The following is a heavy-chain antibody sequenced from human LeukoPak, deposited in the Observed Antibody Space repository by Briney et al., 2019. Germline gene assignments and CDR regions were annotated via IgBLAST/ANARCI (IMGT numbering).Heavy chain of an antibody. V-gene: IGHV6-1*01. Sequence: SQTLSLTCAISGDSVSCNSASWHWIRQSPSRGLERLGRTYYRSKWYYDYAVSVKSRITIKPDPSNHQVSLQLNSVTPEDTAVYYCARDGYYAGYDFDSWGQGTLVTVSS. CDR3: ARDGYYAGYDFDS. CDR2: TYYRSKWYY. J-gene: IGHJ4*02. D-gene: IGHD3-3*01. CDR1: GDSVSCNSAS.